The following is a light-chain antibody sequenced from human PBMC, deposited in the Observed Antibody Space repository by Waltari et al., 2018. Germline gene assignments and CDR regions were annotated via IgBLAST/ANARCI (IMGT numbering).Light chain of an antibody. CDR2: EDN. Sequence: QSALTQPASVSGSPGPSIPLPCTGTSSDVGSYNLLSRYQQHPGKAPKLMIYEDNKRPSGVSNRFSGSKSGNTASLTISGLQAEDEADYYCCSYAGSSIWVFGGGTKLTVL. V-gene: IGLV2-23*01. CDR1: SSDVGSYNL. J-gene: IGLJ3*02. CDR3: CSYAGSSIWV.